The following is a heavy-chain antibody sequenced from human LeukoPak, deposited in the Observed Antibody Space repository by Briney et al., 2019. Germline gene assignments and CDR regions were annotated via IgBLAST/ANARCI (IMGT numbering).Heavy chain of an antibody. CDR3: AKDGLSTGWHRYAFDI. CDR1: GFTFSSYG. Sequence: GGSLRLSCAASGFTFSSYGMHWVRQAPGKGLEWVAFIRYDGSNKYYADSVKGRFTISRDNSKNTLYLQMNSLRAEDTAVYYCAKDGLSTGWHRYAFDIWGQGTMVTVSS. CDR2: IRYDGSNK. J-gene: IGHJ3*02. D-gene: IGHD6-19*01. V-gene: IGHV3-30*02.